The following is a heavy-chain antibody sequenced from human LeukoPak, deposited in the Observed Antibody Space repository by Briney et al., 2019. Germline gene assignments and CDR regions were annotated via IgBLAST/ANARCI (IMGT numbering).Heavy chain of an antibody. D-gene: IGHD3-10*01. CDR2: IYTSGST. Sequence: SETLSLTCTVSGGSLSSYYWSWIRQPAGKGLEWIGRIYTSGSTNYNPSLKSRVTMSVDTSKNQFSLKLSSVTAADTAVYYCARGWYYGSGSDYFDYWGQGTLVTVSS. V-gene: IGHV4-4*07. J-gene: IGHJ4*02. CDR1: GGSLSSYY. CDR3: ARGWYYGSGSDYFDY.